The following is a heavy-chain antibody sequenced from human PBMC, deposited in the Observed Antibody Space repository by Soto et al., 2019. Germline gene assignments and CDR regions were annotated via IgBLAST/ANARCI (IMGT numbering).Heavy chain of an antibody. CDR2: IYYSGST. V-gene: IGHV4-59*12. Sequence: SETLSLTCTVSGGSISSYYWSWIRQPPGKGLEWIGYIYYSGSTNYNPSLKSRVTISVDTSKNQFSLKLSSVTAADTAVYYCARFTDLRFYDILTGPPPEPDAFDIWGQGTMVTVSS. J-gene: IGHJ3*02. D-gene: IGHD3-9*01. CDR1: GGSISSYY. CDR3: ARFTDLRFYDILTGPPPEPDAFDI.